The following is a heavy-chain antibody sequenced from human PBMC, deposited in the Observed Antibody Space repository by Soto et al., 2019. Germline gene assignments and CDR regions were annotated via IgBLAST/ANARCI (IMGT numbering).Heavy chain of an antibody. V-gene: IGHV4-59*01. CDR3: ARLSYRYYDFWSGYPPYNWFDP. CDR2: IYYSGST. CDR1: GGSISSYY. Sequence: SETLSLTCTVSGGSISSYYWSWIRQPPGKGLEWIGYIYYSGSTNYNPSLKSRVTISVDTSKNQFSLKLSSVTAADTAVYYCARLSYRYYDFWSGYPPYNWFDPWGQGTLVTVSS. J-gene: IGHJ5*02. D-gene: IGHD3-3*01.